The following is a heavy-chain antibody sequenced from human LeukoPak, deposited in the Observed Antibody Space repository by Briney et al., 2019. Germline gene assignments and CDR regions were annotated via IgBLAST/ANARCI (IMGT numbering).Heavy chain of an antibody. CDR1: GGSISSSSYY. J-gene: IGHJ4*02. CDR3: ARDGGSCGGDCFDY. V-gene: IGHV4-39*07. D-gene: IGHD2-21*01. CDR2: IYYSGST. Sequence: SETLSLTCTVSGGSISSSSYYWGWIRQPPGKGLEWIGSIYYSGSTYYNPSLKSRVTISVDTSKNQFSLRLNSVTAADTAVYYCARDGGSCGGDCFDYWGQGTPVTVSS.